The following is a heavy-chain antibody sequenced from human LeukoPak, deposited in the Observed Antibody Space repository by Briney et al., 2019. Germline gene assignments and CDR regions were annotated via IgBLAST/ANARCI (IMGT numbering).Heavy chain of an antibody. V-gene: IGHV3-20*04. CDR1: GFTFSSYG. D-gene: IGHD2-8*01. J-gene: IGHJ4*02. Sequence: GGSLRLSCAASGFTFSSYGMHWVRQAPGKGLEWVSNINWNGGYIGYAESVKGRFTISRDNAKNSLYLQMNSLRAEDTAVYYCARGLMGGYPRFDHWGQGTLVTVSS. CDR3: ARGLMGGYPRFDH. CDR2: INWNGGYI.